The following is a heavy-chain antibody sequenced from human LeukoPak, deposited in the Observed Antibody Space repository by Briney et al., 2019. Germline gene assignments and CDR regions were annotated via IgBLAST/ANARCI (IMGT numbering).Heavy chain of an antibody. V-gene: IGHV4-4*07. D-gene: IGHD3-16*01. CDR3: ARHGYTASHYFLDY. CDR2: IYTTGPT. J-gene: IGHJ4*02. CDR1: SGSINSYY. Sequence: SETLSLTCTVSSGSINSYYWGWVRQPAGRGLEWIVRIYTTGPTDYDPSIKSRLTMSIATAKRQFSLNLRSVTAADTAIYFCARHGYTASHYFLDYWSQGTLVTVSS.